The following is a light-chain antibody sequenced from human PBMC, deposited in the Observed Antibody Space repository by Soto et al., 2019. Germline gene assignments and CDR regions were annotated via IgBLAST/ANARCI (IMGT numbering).Light chain of an antibody. CDR3: QSYDSSLISYV. J-gene: IGLJ1*01. Sequence: QSVLTQPPSVSGAPGQRVTISCTGSSSNIGAGYDVHWYQQLPGTAPKLLIYGNNNRPSGVPDRFSGSQSGTSTSLAITGLQAEDEADYYCQSYDSSLISYVFGTGTKLTVL. CDR1: SSNIGAGYD. V-gene: IGLV1-40*01. CDR2: GNN.